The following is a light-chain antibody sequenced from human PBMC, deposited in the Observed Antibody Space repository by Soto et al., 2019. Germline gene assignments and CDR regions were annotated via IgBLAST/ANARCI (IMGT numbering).Light chain of an antibody. CDR1: SSDVGGYNY. CDR2: DVS. Sequence: QSALTQPRSVSGSPGQSVTIPCTGTSSDVGGYNYVSWYQQHPGKAPKLMIYDVSKRPSGVPDRFSGSKSGNTASLTISGLQAEDKADYYCCSYAGSYVVFGGGTQLTVL. V-gene: IGLV2-11*01. J-gene: IGLJ2*01. CDR3: CSYAGSYVV.